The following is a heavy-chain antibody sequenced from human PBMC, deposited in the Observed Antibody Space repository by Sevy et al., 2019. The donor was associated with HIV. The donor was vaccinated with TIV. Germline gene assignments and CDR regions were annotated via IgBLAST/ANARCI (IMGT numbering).Heavy chain of an antibody. Sequence: ASVKVSCKASGYTFTTYGISWLRQAPGQGLEWMAWINPYGGNTNFAQKLQGRVTMTTETSTNTAYMELRNLRSDDTAVYYCARDVTGNYYVDYWGQGTLVTVSS. CDR1: GYTFTTYG. D-gene: IGHD7-27*01. CDR3: ARDVTGNYYVDY. CDR2: INPYGGNT. V-gene: IGHV1-18*01. J-gene: IGHJ4*02.